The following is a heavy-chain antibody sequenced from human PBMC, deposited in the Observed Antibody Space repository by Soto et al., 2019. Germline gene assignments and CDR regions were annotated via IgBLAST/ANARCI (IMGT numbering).Heavy chain of an antibody. Sequence: GGSLRLSCAASGFTFSSYSMNWVRQAPGKGLEWVSSISSSSSYIYYADPVKGRFTISRDNAKNSLYLQMNSLRAEDTAIYYCAKKVNSGPGSQYFDYWGQGTLVTVSS. CDR2: ISSSSSYI. CDR3: AKKVNSGPGSQYFDY. J-gene: IGHJ4*02. V-gene: IGHV3-21*04. CDR1: GFTFSSYS. D-gene: IGHD3-10*01.